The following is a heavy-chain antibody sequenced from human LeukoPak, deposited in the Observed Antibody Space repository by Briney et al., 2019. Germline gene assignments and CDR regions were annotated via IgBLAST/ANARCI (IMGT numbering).Heavy chain of an antibody. Sequence: PGGSLRLSCAASGFTFSDYYMSWLRQAPGKGLEWVSYISSSGSTIYYADSVKGRFTISRDNAKNSLYLQMNSLRAEDTAVYYCARGVRTRTTVTTFYYGMDVWGQGTTVTVSS. V-gene: IGHV3-11*01. D-gene: IGHD4-17*01. CDR3: ARGVRTRTTVTTFYYGMDV. J-gene: IGHJ6*02. CDR1: GFTFSDYY. CDR2: ISSSGSTI.